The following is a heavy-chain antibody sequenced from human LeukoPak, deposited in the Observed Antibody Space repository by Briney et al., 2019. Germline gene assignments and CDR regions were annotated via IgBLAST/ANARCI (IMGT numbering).Heavy chain of an antibody. V-gene: IGHV4-31*03. CDR2: IYYSGST. D-gene: IGHD6-6*01. CDR1: GGSISSGGYY. Sequence: SQTLSLTCTVSGGSISSGGYYWSWIRPHPGKGLEWIGYIYYSGSTYYNPSLKSRVTISVDTSKNQFSLKLSSVTAADTAVYYCAREASSSSSYYYYGMDVWGQGTTVTVSS. CDR3: AREASSSSSYYYYGMDV. J-gene: IGHJ6*02.